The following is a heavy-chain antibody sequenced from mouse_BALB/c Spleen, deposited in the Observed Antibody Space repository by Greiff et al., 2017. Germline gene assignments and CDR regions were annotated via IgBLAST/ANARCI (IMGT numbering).Heavy chain of an antibody. V-gene: IGHV5-4*02. J-gene: IGHJ1*01. CDR3: ARDRGTGRYFDV. CDR2: ISDGGSYT. D-gene: IGHD4-1*01. Sequence: EVKLVESGGGLVKPGGSLKLSCAASGFTFSDYYMYWVRQTPEKRLEWVATISDGGSYTYYPDSVKGRFTISRDNAKNNLYLQMSSLKSEDTAMYYCARDRGTGRYFDVWGAGTTVTVSS. CDR1: GFTFSDYY.